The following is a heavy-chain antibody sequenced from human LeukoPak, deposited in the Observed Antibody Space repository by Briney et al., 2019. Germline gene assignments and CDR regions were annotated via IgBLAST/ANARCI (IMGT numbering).Heavy chain of an antibody. V-gene: IGHV1-8*01. CDR1: GYTFTSYD. Sequence: GASVKVSCKASGYTFTSYDINWVRQATGQGLEWMGWMNPNSGNTGYAQKCQGRVTMTRNTSISTAYMELSSLRSEDAAVYYCARWEAWEVYYGSGSFGYYYYGMDVWGQGTTVTVSS. D-gene: IGHD3-10*01. J-gene: IGHJ6*02. CDR3: ARWEAWEVYYGSGSFGYYYYGMDV. CDR2: MNPNSGNT.